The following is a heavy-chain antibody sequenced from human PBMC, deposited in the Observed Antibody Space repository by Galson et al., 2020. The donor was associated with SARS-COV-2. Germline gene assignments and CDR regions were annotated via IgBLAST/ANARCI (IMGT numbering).Heavy chain of an antibody. CDR2: ISSSSSYI. V-gene: IGHV3-21*01. CDR3: ARGYEPEDAFDI. Sequence: GGSLRLSCAASGFTFSSYSMNWVRQAPGKGLEWVSSISSSSSYIYYADSVKGRFTISRDNAKNSLYLQMNSLRAEDTAVYYCARGYEPEDAFDIWGQGTMVTVSS. D-gene: IGHD5-12*01. CDR1: GFTFSSYS. J-gene: IGHJ3*02.